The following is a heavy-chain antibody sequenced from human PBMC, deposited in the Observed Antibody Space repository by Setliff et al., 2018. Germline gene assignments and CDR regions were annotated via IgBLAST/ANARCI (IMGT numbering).Heavy chain of an antibody. Sequence: SETLSLTCTVSGGSMIGGHYYWSWIRQLPGKGLEWIAYIYYSRNTYYNPSLKXRVTISVDTSKNQFSLKINSVTAADTAVYYCARGHCSSGECPNYFDPWGQGTQVTVSS. J-gene: IGHJ5*02. D-gene: IGHD2-15*01. CDR2: IYYSRNT. CDR3: ARGHCSSGECPNYFDP. V-gene: IGHV4-31*03. CDR1: GGSMIGGHYY.